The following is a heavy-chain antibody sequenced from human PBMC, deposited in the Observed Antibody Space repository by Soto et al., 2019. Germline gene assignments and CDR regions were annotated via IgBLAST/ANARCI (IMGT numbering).Heavy chain of an antibody. J-gene: IGHJ4*02. Sequence: QVQLQESGPGLVKPSETLSLTCNVSGGSMSSYFWIWIRQPAGKGLEWIGRIYSSGSTNYNPSLKRRVTMSVDKSKNYFSLELPSVTAADTALYYCARDEYNDSSDWGQGTLVTVSS. CDR2: IYSSGST. V-gene: IGHV4-4*07. CDR1: GGSMSSYF. CDR3: ARDEYNDSSD. D-gene: IGHD1-1*01.